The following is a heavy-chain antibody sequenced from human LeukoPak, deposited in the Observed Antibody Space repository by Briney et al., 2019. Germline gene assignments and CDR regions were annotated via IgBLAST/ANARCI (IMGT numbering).Heavy chain of an antibody. CDR3: AKDRGIAAPDYYFDY. CDR1: GFAFEDYA. J-gene: IGHJ4*02. CDR2: ITWNGDAT. D-gene: IGHD6-6*01. Sequence: GESLKISCAASGFAFEDYAMYWVRQAPGKGLEWVSLITWNGDATYYADSVKGRFTISRDTSKKSLYLQMNSLRAEDTAFYYCAKDRGIAAPDYYFDYWGQGTLVTVSS. V-gene: IGHV3-43D*04.